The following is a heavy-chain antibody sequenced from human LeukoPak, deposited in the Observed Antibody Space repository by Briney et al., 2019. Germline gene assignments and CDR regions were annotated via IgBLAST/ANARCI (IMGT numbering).Heavy chain of an antibody. J-gene: IGHJ4*02. V-gene: IGHV3-21*01. CDR3: AKDTKWQLSAYYIDY. CDR2: ISSSSSYI. CDR1: GFTFSTYS. D-gene: IGHD5-12*01. Sequence: EGSLRLSCAASGFTFSTYSMNWVRQAPGKGLEWVSSISSSSSYIYYADSVKGRFTISRDNAKKSVYLQMNSLRLDDTAIYYCAKDTKWQLSAYYIDYWGQGTLVTVSS.